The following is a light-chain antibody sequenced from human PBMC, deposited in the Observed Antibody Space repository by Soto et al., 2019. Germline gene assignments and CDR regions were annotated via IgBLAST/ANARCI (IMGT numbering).Light chain of an antibody. J-gene: IGLJ1*01. CDR1: ISDVGGYNY. V-gene: IGLV2-8*01. CDR2: EVS. Sequence: QSALTQPPSASGSPGQSVTISCTGTISDVGGYNYVSWYQQHPGKAPKLMIYEVSKRPSGVPDRFSGSKSGNTASLTVSGLQAEDEADYYCSSSAGSILYVFGTGTKLTVL. CDR3: SSSAGSILYV.